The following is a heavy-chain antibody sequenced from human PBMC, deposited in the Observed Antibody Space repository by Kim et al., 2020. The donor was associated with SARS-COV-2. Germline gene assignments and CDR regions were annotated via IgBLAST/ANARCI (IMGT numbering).Heavy chain of an antibody. CDR1: GYTFTNNA. Sequence: ASVKVSCKASGYTFTNNAISWVRQAPGQGLEWMGWINTDTGNPTYAQAFTRRFVFSVDTSVTTAYLHISSLAAEDTALYYCARVIWGTYRYTAYWGHGTL. D-gene: IGHD3-16*02. V-gene: IGHV7-4-1*02. J-gene: IGHJ4*01. CDR2: INTDTGNP. CDR3: ARVIWGTYRYTAY.